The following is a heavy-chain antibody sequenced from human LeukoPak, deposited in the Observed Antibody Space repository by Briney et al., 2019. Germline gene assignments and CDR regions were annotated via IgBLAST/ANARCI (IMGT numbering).Heavy chain of an antibody. CDR3: THYSNYRYYFDY. V-gene: IGHV1-69*02. D-gene: IGHD4-11*01. Sequence: SVKVSCKASGGTFSGYTISWVRQAPGQGLEWMGRIIPILGIANYAQKFQGRVTITADKSTSTAYMELSSLRSEDTAVYYCTHYSNYRYYFDYWGQGTLVTVSS. CDR1: GGTFSGYT. J-gene: IGHJ4*02. CDR2: IIPILGIA.